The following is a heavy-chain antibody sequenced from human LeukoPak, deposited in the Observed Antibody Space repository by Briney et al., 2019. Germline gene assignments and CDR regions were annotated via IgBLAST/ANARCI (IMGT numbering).Heavy chain of an antibody. V-gene: IGHV3-7*04. CDR1: RLSISFYW. D-gene: IGHD3-16*01. CDR3: ARDPEGDDYDMDV. Sequence: GGSLRLSCAASRLSISFYWMRWVRQVPGKALEWVANINQEGTEKNYVDSVKGRFTISRDNAKNSVYLQMNSLRDEDTAVYYCARDPEGDDYDMDVWGQGTTVTVSS. CDR2: INQEGTEK. J-gene: IGHJ6*02.